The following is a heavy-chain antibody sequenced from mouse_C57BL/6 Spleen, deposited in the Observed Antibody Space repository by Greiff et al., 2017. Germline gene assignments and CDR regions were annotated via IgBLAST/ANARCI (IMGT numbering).Heavy chain of an antibody. CDR3: ARSPLWSWFAY. J-gene: IGHJ3*01. CDR1: GYTFTSYW. D-gene: IGHD1-1*02. Sequence: VQLQQPGAELVKPGASVKLSCKASGYTFTSYWMQWVKQRPGQGLEWIGEIDPSDSYTNYNQKFKGKATLTVDTSSSTAYMQLSSLTSEDSAVYYRARSPLWSWFAYWGQGTLVTVSA. V-gene: IGHV1-50*01. CDR2: IDPSDSYT.